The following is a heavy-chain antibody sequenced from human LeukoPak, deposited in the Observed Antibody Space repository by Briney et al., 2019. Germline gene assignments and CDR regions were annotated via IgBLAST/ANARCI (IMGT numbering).Heavy chain of an antibody. V-gene: IGHV4-4*07. CDR2: IYTRGST. D-gene: IGHD3-22*01. CDR3: ARGWRSSGYYRQHYFDY. CDR1: GYSISSGYY. J-gene: IGHJ4*02. Sequence: SETLSLTCTVSGYSISSGYYWGWIRQPAGKGLEWIGRIYTRGSTNYNPSLKSRVTMSVDTSKNQFSLKLSSVTAADTAVYYCARGWRSSGYYRQHYFDYWGQGTLVTVSS.